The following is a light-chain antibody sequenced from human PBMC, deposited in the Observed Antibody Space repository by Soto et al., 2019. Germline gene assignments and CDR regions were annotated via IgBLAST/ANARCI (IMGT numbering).Light chain of an antibody. V-gene: IGLV2-14*01. CDR2: DVS. J-gene: IGLJ1*01. CDR1: SSEVGGYNY. CDR3: NSYTTSNTRQIV. Sequence: QSVLTQPASLSGSPGQSITISCTGTSSEVGGYNYVSWYQQHPGKAPKFMIYDVSNRPSGVSTRFSGSKSGNTASLTISGLQAEDEADYYCNSYTTSNTRQIVFGTGTKVTVL.